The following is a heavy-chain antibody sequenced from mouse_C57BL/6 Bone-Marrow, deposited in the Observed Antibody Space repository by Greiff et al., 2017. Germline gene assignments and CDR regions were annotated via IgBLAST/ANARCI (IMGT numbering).Heavy chain of an antibody. Sequence: YASKFQGKATITVDTSSNTAYLQLSSLTSEDTAVYYCTRIAYWAQGTLVTVSA. V-gene: IGHV14-4*01. J-gene: IGHJ3*01. CDR3: TRIAY.